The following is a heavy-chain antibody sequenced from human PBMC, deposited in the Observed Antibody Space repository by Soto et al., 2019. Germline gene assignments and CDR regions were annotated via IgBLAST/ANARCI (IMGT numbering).Heavy chain of an antibody. CDR3: ARGRPSYGDFDY. CDR1: GGSISSYY. CDR2: IYYSGST. D-gene: IGHD5-18*01. Sequence: SXTPSLTRTVSGGSISSYYWSWIRQPPGKGLEWIGYIYYSGSTNYNPSLKSRVTISVDTSKNQFSLKLSSVTAADTAVYYCARGRPSYGDFDYWGQGTLVTVSS. V-gene: IGHV4-59*01. J-gene: IGHJ4*02.